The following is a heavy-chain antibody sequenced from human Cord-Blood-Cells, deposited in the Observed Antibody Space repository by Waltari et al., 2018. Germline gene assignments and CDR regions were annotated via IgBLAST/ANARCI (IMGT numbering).Heavy chain of an antibody. J-gene: IGHJ2*01. CDR3: ARDGLSGSPYGSKTGDRPNWYFDL. CDR1: GYTFTGYY. V-gene: IGHV1-2*04. Sequence: QVQLVQSGAEVKKPGASVKVSCKASGYTFTGYYVHWVRQAPGQGLEWMGWINPNSGGTNYAQKFQGWVTMTRDTSISTAYMELSRLRSDDTAVYYCARDGLSGSPYGSKTGDRPNWYFDLWGRGTLVTVSS. CDR2: INPNSGGT. D-gene: IGHD7-27*01.